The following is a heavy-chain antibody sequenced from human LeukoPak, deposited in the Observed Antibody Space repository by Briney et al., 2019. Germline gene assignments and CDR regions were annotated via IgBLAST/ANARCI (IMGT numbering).Heavy chain of an antibody. CDR3: ARDQNNYYDSSGSYSVFDY. Sequence: SETLSLTCAVYGGSFSGYYWSWIRQPPGKGLEWIGEINHSGSTNYNPSLKSRVTISVDTSKNQFSLKLSSVTAADTAVYYCARDQNNYYDSSGSYSVFDYWGQGTLVAVSS. V-gene: IGHV4-34*01. D-gene: IGHD3-22*01. CDR1: GGSFSGYY. J-gene: IGHJ4*02. CDR2: INHSGST.